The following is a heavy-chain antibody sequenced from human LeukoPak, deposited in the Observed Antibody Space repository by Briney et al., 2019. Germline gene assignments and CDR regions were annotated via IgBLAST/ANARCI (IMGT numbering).Heavy chain of an antibody. V-gene: IGHV3-30*18. CDR1: GFTFSSYG. J-gene: IGHJ4*02. Sequence: GGSLRLSCAASGFTFSSYGMHWVRQAPGKGLEWVAVISYDGSNKYYADSAKGRFTISRDNSKNTLYLQMNSLRAEDTAVYYCAKGDHYYDSSGYTTSPTSLDYWGQGTLVTVSS. CDR3: AKGDHYYDSSGYTTSPTSLDY. CDR2: ISYDGSNK. D-gene: IGHD3-22*01.